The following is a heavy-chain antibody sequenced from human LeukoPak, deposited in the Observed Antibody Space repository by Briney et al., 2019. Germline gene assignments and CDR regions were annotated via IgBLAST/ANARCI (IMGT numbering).Heavy chain of an antibody. CDR1: GGSTINYY. Sequence: SETLSLTCDVSGGSTINYYWSWIRQPPGKGLEWIGYFHNSGTSTYNPSLKSRVTISADTSKNQFSLKLNSLTTADTAVYYCTRGAGWLIDYWGQGILVTVSS. V-gene: IGHV4-59*01. CDR3: TRGAGWLIDY. D-gene: IGHD3-16*01. J-gene: IGHJ4*02. CDR2: FHNSGTS.